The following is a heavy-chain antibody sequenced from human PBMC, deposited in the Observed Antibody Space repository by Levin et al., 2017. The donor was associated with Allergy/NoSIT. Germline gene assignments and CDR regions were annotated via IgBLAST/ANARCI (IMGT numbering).Heavy chain of an antibody. CDR3: ARGGHYGWYFDL. D-gene: IGHD4-17*01. J-gene: IGHJ2*01. CDR1: GFTFSSYD. V-gene: IGHV3-13*04. CDR2: IGTVGDT. Sequence: GGSLRLSCGASGFTFSSYDMHWVRQATGNGLEWVSSIGTVGDTYYPDSVKGRFTISRENAKNSLYLQMNSLRAGDTAVYYCARGGHYGWYFDLWGRGTLVTVSS.